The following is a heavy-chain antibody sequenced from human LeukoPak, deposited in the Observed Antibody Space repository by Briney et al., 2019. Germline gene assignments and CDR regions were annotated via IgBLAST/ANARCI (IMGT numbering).Heavy chain of an antibody. D-gene: IGHD6-6*01. Sequence: PSETLSHTCIVSGSSINSGYYWGWIRQPPGKGLEWIGTISDRGSTYNNPSLKSRVTISVDTSKNQLSLKLTSVTAADTAVYYCARLPGASRPRYYFDYWGQGTLVTVSS. CDR1: GSSINSGYY. CDR3: ARLPGASRPRYYFDY. CDR2: ISDRGST. J-gene: IGHJ4*02. V-gene: IGHV4-38-2*02.